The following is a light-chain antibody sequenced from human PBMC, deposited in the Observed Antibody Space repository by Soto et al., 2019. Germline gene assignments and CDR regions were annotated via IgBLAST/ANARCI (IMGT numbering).Light chain of an antibody. Sequence: DVQMTQSPSFLSASVGERVTITCRASQNIYTYVSWYQHKPGRPPKLLIYAASSFESGLPSRFSGSGSGTDFTLTITSLQPEDIATYYCLQSHASPPAFGQGTKVDIK. CDR1: QNIYTY. J-gene: IGKJ1*01. CDR3: LQSHASPPA. V-gene: IGKV1-39*01. CDR2: AAS.